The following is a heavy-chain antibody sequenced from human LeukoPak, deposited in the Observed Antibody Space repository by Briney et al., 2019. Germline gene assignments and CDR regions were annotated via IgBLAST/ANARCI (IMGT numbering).Heavy chain of an antibody. CDR1: GFTFRSYA. D-gene: IGHD1-26*01. CDR3: AKDVGGATRFLDY. CDR2: ISGSGGST. J-gene: IGHJ4*02. Sequence: GGSLRLSCAASGFTFRSYAMSWVRQAPGKGLEWVSAISGSGGSTYYADSVKGRSTISRDNSKNTLDLQMNSLRAEDTAVYYCAKDVGGATRFLDYWGQGTLVTVSS. V-gene: IGHV3-23*01.